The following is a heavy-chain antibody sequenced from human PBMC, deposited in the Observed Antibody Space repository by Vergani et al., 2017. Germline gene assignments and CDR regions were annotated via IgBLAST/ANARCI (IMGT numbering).Heavy chain of an antibody. Sequence: QVQLVQSGAEVKKPGASVKVSCKASGYTFTGYYMHWVRQAPGQGLEWMGWINPNSGGTNYAQKFQGRVTMTRDTSISTAYMELSRLRSDDTAVYYCATTSMSDYDILTGLFDYWGQGTLVTVSS. V-gene: IGHV1-2*02. CDR1: GYTFTGYY. J-gene: IGHJ4*02. CDR3: ATTSMSDYDILTGLFDY. D-gene: IGHD3-9*01. CDR2: INPNSGGT.